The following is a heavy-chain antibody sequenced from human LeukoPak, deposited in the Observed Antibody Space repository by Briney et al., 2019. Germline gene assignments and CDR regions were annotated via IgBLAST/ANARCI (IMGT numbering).Heavy chain of an antibody. CDR1: GYSISSGYY. J-gene: IGHJ4*02. D-gene: IGHD6-19*01. CDR2: IYHSGST. V-gene: IGHV4-38-2*01. CDR3: ARHGLRSGAADY. Sequence: SETLSLTCAVSGYSISSGYYWGWIRQPPGKGLEWIGSIYHSGSTYYNPSLKSRVTISVDTSKNQFSLKLSSVTAADTAVYYCARHGLRSGAADYWGQGTLVTVSS.